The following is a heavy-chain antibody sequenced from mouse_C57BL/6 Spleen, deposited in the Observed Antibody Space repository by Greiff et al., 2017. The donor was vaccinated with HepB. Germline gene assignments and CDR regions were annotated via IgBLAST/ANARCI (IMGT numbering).Heavy chain of an antibody. CDR1: GYSFTDYN. CDR2: INPNYGTT. V-gene: IGHV1-39*01. Sequence: VHVKQSGPELVKPGASVKISCKASGYSFTDYNMNWVKQSNGKSLEWIGVINPNYGTTSYNQKFKGKATLTVAQSSSTAYMQLNSLTSEDSAVYYCARKKRGTTVGEDAMDYWGQGTSVTVSS. D-gene: IGHD1-1*01. CDR3: ARKKRGTTVGEDAMDY. J-gene: IGHJ4*01.